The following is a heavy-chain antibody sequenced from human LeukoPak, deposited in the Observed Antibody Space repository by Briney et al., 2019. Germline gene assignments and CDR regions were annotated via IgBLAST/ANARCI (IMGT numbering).Heavy chain of an antibody. CDR1: GSTFSSYA. V-gene: IGHV3-23*01. CDR2: ISGSGGST. J-gene: IGHJ5*02. CDR3: AKGGARYNWFDP. D-gene: IGHD3-16*01. Sequence: PGGSLRLSCAASGSTFSSYAMSWVRQAPGKGLEWVSAISGSGGSTYYADSVKGRFTISRDNSKNTLYLQMNSLRAEDTAVYYCAKGGARYNWFDPWGQGTLVTVSS.